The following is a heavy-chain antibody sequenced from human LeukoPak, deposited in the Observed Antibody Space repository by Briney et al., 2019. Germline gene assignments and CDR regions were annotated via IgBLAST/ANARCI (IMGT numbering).Heavy chain of an antibody. CDR1: GGTFSSYA. V-gene: IGHV1-69*05. CDR3: VKPAVAGSKYAFDI. Sequence: ASVKVSCKASGGTFSSYAISWVRQAPGQGLEWMGRIIPIFGTANYAQKFQGRVTITTDESTSTAYMELSSLRSEDTAVYSCVKPAVAGSKYAFDIWGQGTMVTVSS. CDR2: IIPIFGTA. D-gene: IGHD6-19*01. J-gene: IGHJ3*02.